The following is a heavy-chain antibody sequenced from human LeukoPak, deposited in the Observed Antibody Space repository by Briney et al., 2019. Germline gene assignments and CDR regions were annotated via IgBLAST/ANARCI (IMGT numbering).Heavy chain of an antibody. V-gene: IGHV3-48*01. D-gene: IGHD4-17*01. Sequence: GGSLRLSCEVSGFTFSSYAMNWVRQAPGKGLEWISYITSSSSAIYYADSVKGRFTISRDNSKNTLYLQMNSLRAEDTAVYYCARDLYYGDYWYFDLWGRGTLVTVSS. CDR2: ITSSSSAI. J-gene: IGHJ2*01. CDR1: GFTFSSYA. CDR3: ARDLYYGDYWYFDL.